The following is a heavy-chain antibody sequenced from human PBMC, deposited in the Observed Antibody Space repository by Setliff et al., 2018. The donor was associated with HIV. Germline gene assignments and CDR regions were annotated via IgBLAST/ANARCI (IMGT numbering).Heavy chain of an antibody. D-gene: IGHD2-8*01. CDR3: ASASGYCRSGVCYIGVHKTPDKYYCDS. J-gene: IGHJ4*02. CDR1: GGTFSSYA. V-gene: IGHV1-69*10. CDR2: IIPILGIA. Sequence: GASVKVSCKASGGTFSSYAISWVRQAPGQGLEWMGGIIPILGIANYAQKFQGRVTITTDELMTTAYMELTSLRSEDTAVYFCASASGYCRSGVCYIGVHKTPDKYYCDSWGQGTLVTVSS.